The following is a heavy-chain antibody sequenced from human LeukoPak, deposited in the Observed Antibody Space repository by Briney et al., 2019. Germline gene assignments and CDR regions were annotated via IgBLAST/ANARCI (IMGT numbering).Heavy chain of an antibody. CDR2: INTNTGNP. V-gene: IGHV7-4-1*02. D-gene: IGHD2-8*02. CDR3: AGKIAWWALDI. J-gene: IGHJ3*02. Sequence: ASVKVSCKASGYTFTSYAMNWVRQAPGQGLEWMGWINTNTGNPTCAQGFTGRFVFSLDTSVSTAYLQISSLKAEDTAVYYCAGKIAWWALDIWGQGTMVTVSS. CDR1: GYTFTSYA.